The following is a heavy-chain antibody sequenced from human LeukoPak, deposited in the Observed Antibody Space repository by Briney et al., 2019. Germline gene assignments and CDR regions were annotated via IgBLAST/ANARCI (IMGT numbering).Heavy chain of an antibody. V-gene: IGHV3-48*03. D-gene: IGHD2-15*01. CDR3: AKSGLNRFDY. CDR2: ISRGGRTV. CDR1: GFTFSNYE. Sequence: GGSLRLSCAASGFTFSNYEMNWVRQAPGRGLDWVAYISRGGRTVDYADSVKGRFTISRDSAKNALYLQMNSLRAEDTAVYYCAKSGLNRFDYWGQGTLVTVSS. J-gene: IGHJ4*02.